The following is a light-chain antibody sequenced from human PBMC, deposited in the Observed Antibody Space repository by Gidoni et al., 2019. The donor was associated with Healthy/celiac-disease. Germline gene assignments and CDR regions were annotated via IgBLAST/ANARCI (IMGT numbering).Light chain of an antibody. CDR1: QGISSY. CDR2: AAS. CDR3: QQYYSYPL. Sequence: AIRMTQSPSSFSASTGDRVTITCRASQGISSYLAWYQQKPGKAPKRLIYAASTLQSGVPSRFSGSGSGTDFTLTISCLQSEDFATYYCQQYYSYPLFGPGTKVDIK. J-gene: IGKJ3*01. V-gene: IGKV1-8*01.